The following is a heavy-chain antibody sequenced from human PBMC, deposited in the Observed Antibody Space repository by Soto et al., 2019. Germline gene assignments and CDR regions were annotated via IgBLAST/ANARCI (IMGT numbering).Heavy chain of an antibody. CDR2: IYVTGAV. Sequence: SETLSLTCSVSGAALSSGNYYWSWIRQVPGKGLEWIGHIYVTGAVDYNPSLRDRITISQDTSERQFSLNLRLVTAADTAVYYCARLRIATNNYKWFDPWGQGTLVTVSS. CDR1: GAALSSGNYY. D-gene: IGHD2-21*01. V-gene: IGHV4-31*03. CDR3: ARLRIATNNYKWFDP. J-gene: IGHJ5*02.